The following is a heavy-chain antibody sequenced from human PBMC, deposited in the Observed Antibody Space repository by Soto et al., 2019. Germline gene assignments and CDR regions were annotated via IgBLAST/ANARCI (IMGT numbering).Heavy chain of an antibody. V-gene: IGHV3-9*01. CDR3: AKDISSSGAPWYFDY. D-gene: IGHD6-13*01. J-gene: IGHJ4*02. Sequence: GGSLRLSCAASGFTLDDYAMHWVRQAPGKGLEWVSGISWNSGSIGYADSVKGRFTISRDNAKNSLYLQMNSLRAEDTALYYCAKDISSSGAPWYFDYWGQGTLVTVSS. CDR2: ISWNSGSI. CDR1: GFTLDDYA.